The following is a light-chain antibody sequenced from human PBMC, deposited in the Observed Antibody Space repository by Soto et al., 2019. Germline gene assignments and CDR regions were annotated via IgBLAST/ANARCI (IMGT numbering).Light chain of an antibody. CDR2: EGS. Sequence: QSALTQPASVSGSPGQSITISCTGTNSDVGSYNLVSWYQQHPGKAPKLLIYEGSKRPSGVSNRFSGSKSGNTASLTISGLQAEDEADYYCCSYAGSSTWVFVGGTKLTVL. J-gene: IGLJ3*02. V-gene: IGLV2-23*01. CDR1: NSDVGSYNL. CDR3: CSYAGSSTWV.